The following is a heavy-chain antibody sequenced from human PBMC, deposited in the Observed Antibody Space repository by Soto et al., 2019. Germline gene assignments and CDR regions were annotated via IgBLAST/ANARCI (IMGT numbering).Heavy chain of an antibody. J-gene: IGHJ4*02. D-gene: IGHD4-17*01. CDR2: ISSSGDTR. V-gene: IGHV3-48*02. CDR1: GFTFNSYS. CDR3: ARVPSTVNFDFDS. Sequence: GGSLRLSCAASGFTFNSYSMNWVRQAPGKGLEWISYISSSGDTRYYADSVKGRFTISRDIAKNSLYLQMSSLRDEDTAVYYCARVPSTVNFDFDSWGQGTRVTVAS.